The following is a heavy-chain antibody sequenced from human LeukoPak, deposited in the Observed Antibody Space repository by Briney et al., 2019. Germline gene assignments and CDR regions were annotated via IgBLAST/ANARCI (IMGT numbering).Heavy chain of an antibody. CDR3: ARVVATNFVGYGVPYNWFDP. Sequence: SVKVSCKASGGTFSSYAISWVRQAPGQGLEWMGGIIPIFGTANYAQKSQGRVTITADKSTSTAYMELSSLRSEDTAVYYCARVVATNFVGYGVPYNWFDPWGQGTLVTVSS. V-gene: IGHV1-69*06. CDR2: IIPIFGTA. CDR1: GGTFSSYA. D-gene: IGHD5-12*01. J-gene: IGHJ5*02.